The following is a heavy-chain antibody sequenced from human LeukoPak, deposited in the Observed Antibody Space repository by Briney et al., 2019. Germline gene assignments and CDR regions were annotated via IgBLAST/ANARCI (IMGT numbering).Heavy chain of an antibody. CDR1: GGSFSGYY. J-gene: IGHJ4*02. Sequence: SETLSLTCAVYGGSFSGYYWSWIRQPPGKGLEWIGEINHSGSTNYNPSLKSRVTISVDTSKNQFSLKLSSVTAADTAVYYCARSFSGWYYYWGQGTLVTVSS. CDR2: INHSGST. CDR3: ARSFSGWYYY. D-gene: IGHD6-19*01. V-gene: IGHV4-34*01.